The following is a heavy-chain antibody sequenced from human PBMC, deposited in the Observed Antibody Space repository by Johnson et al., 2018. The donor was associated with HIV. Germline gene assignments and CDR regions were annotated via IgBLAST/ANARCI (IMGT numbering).Heavy chain of an antibody. CDR2: IFSGGTT. D-gene: IGHD5-24*01. CDR1: GFTFSSYA. Sequence: VQLVESGGGVVQPGRSLRLSCAASGFTFSSYAMHWVRQAPGKGLYWVSVIFSGGTTYYADSVNGRFTISRDNSKNTLYLQMNSLRAEDTALYYCARACRDGYTCDAFDIWGQGTMVTVSS. CDR3: ARACRDGYTCDAFDI. V-gene: IGHV3-66*01. J-gene: IGHJ3*02.